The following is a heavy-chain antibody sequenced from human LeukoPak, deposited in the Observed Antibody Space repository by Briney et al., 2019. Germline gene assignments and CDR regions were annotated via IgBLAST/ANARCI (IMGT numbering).Heavy chain of an antibody. Sequence: SETLSLTCTVSGGSISSSSYYWGWIRQPPGKGLEWIGSIYYSGSTYYNPSLKSRVTISVDTSKNQFSLKLSSVTAADTAVYYCARGLTYYYDSSGRGRFDYWGQGTLVTVSS. J-gene: IGHJ4*02. CDR2: IYYSGST. V-gene: IGHV4-39*07. D-gene: IGHD3-22*01. CDR3: ARGLTYYYDSSGRGRFDY. CDR1: GGSISSSSYY.